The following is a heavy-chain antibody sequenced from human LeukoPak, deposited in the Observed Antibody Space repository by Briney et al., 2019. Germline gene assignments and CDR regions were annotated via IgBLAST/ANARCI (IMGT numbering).Heavy chain of an antibody. Sequence: GGSLRLSCAASGFTFSSYWMSWVRQAPGKGLEWVANIKQDGSAKYYVDSVKGRFTISRDNAKNTLYLQMNSLRAEDTAVYYCAKDFAIGRLAAVLFDYWGQGTLVTVSS. D-gene: IGHD6-13*01. CDR1: GFTFSSYW. J-gene: IGHJ4*02. CDR3: AKDFAIGRLAAVLFDY. CDR2: IKQDGSAK. V-gene: IGHV3-7*03.